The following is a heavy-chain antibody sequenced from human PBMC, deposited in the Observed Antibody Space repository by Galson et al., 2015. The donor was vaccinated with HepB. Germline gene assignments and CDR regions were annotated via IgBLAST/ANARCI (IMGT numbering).Heavy chain of an antibody. D-gene: IGHD6-13*01. J-gene: IGHJ4*02. Sequence: LRLSCAASGFTFNNYVMNWVRQSPGKGLEWVASISGSGGSTCYGGSVKGRFTISRDNSRNTVFLHMNRLRAEDTAVYYCAKNSGSNWFVPYHFDSWGQGTLVTVSS. CDR3: AKNSGSNWFVPYHFDS. CDR2: ISGSGGST. CDR1: GFTFNNYV. V-gene: IGHV3-23*01.